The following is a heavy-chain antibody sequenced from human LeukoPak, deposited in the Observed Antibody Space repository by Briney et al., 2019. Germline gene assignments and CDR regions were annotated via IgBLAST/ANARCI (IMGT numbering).Heavy chain of an antibody. J-gene: IGHJ4*02. V-gene: IGHV3-23*01. CDR2: ISGSGGST. D-gene: IGHD2-2*01. CDR3: AKDRSKGSSTSCYGY. CDR1: GFTFSSYG. Sequence: PGRSLRLSCAASGFTFSSYGMHWVRQAPGKGLEWVSAISGSGGSTYYADSVKGRFTISRDNSKNTLYLQMNSLRAEDTAVYYCAKDRSKGSSTSCYGYWGQGTLVTVSS.